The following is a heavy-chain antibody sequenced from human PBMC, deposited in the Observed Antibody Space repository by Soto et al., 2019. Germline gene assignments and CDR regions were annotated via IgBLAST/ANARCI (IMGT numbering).Heavy chain of an antibody. D-gene: IGHD3-9*01. CDR1: GFTFSSYA. CDR3: AKDYDILTGYYTDVFDY. CDR2: ISGSGGST. V-gene: IGHV3-23*01. Sequence: GGSMRLSCSASGFTFSSYAMSWVRQNPGKGLEWVSAISGSGGSTYYADSVKGRFTISRDNSKNTLYLQMSSLRAEDTAVYYCAKDYDILTGYYTDVFDYWGQGTLVTVSS. J-gene: IGHJ4*02.